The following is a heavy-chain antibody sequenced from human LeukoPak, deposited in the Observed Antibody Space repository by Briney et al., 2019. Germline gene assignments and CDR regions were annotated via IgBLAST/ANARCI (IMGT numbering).Heavy chain of an antibody. CDR1: GGSISSYY. J-gene: IGHJ3*02. D-gene: IGHD2-15*01. CDR3: ARASTGGSDDAFDI. CDR2: IYYSGST. V-gene: IGHV4-59*01. Sequence: SETLSLTCTVSGGSISSYYWSWIRQPPGKGLEWIGYIYYSGSTNYNPSLKSRATISVDTSKNQFSLKLSSVTAADTAVYYCARASTGGSDDAFDIWGQGTMVTVSS.